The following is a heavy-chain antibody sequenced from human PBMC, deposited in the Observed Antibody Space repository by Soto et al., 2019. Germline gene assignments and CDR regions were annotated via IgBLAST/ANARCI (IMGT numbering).Heavy chain of an antibody. D-gene: IGHD1-1*01. V-gene: IGHV3-30*03. Sequence: QVQLVESGGGVVQPGRSLRLSCAASGFTFSSYGMHWVRQAPGKGLEWVAVISYDGSNKYYEDSVKGRFTISRDNTKNTLYLQMNSLRAEDTAVYYCAGAGRELEPPTDAFDIWGQGTMVTVSS. CDR2: ISYDGSNK. J-gene: IGHJ3*02. CDR3: AGAGRELEPPTDAFDI. CDR1: GFTFSSYG.